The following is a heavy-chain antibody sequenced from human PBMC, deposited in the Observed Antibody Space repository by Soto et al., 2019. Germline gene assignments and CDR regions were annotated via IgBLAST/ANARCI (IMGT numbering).Heavy chain of an antibody. CDR3: ASFGYCSGGSCLYYFHY. CDR2: IIPIFGTA. J-gene: IGHJ4*02. Sequence: SVKVSCKASGGTFSSYAISWVRQAPGQGLEWMGGIIPIFGTANYAQKFQGRVTITADESTSTAYMELSSLRSEDTAVYYCASFGYCSGGSCLYYFHYWGQGTMLTVST. V-gene: IGHV1-69*13. CDR1: GGTFSSYA. D-gene: IGHD2-15*01.